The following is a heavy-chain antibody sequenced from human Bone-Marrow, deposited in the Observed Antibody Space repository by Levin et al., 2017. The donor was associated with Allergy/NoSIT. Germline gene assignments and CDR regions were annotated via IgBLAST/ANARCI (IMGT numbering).Heavy chain of an antibody. D-gene: IGHD4-17*01. CDR3: AKETFTTVTFDY. CDR2: ISGSGGST. V-gene: IGHV3-23*01. J-gene: IGHJ4*02. Sequence: PGGSLRLSCTASGFSFSTYGMSWVRQAPGKGLEWVSGISGSGGSTYYADSVKGRFTISRDNSKNTLYLQINSLRAEDTAVYYCAKETFTTVTFDYWGQGTLVTVSS. CDR1: GFSFSTYG.